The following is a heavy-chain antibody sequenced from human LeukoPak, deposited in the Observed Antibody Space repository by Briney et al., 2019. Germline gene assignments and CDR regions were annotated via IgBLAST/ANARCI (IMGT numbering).Heavy chain of an antibody. Sequence: PSETLSLTCTVSGGSISSSSYYWGWIRQPPGKGLEWIGSIYYSGSTYYNPSLKSRVTISVDTSKNQFSLKLSSVTAADTAVYYCARDSMGASPPDFDYWGQGTLVTVSS. CDR3: ARDSMGASPPDFDY. CDR1: GGSISSSSYY. J-gene: IGHJ4*02. D-gene: IGHD1-26*01. CDR2: IYYSGST. V-gene: IGHV4-39*07.